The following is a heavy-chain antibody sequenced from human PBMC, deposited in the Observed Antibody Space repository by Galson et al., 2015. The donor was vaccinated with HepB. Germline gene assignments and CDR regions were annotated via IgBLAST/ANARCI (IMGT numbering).Heavy chain of an antibody. CDR3: TRQGHGGYDAFDV. J-gene: IGHJ3*01. Sequence: SLRLSCAASGFTFSASAMHWVRQASGKGLEWVGHIRSRPNNYATAYAPSVKGRFTISRDDSKNMAYLQMTSLKGEDTAVYYCTRQGHGGYDAFDVWRQGTMVTVSS. CDR1: GFTFSASA. CDR2: IRSRPNNYAT. V-gene: IGHV3-73*01. D-gene: IGHD5-12*01.